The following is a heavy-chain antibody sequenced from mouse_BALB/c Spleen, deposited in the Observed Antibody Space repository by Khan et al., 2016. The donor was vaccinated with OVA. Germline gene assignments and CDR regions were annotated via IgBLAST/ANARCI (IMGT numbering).Heavy chain of an antibody. D-gene: IGHD2-1*01. CDR1: GFTFSSYG. CDR2: TTSGGSYT. V-gene: IGHV5-6*01. J-gene: IGHJ3*01. Sequence: EVELVESGGDLVKPGGSLKLSCAASGFTFSSYGMSWVRQTPDKRLEWVATTTSGGSYTYYPDSVKGRFTISRDNAKNTLYLQMTGLKSEDTAMYYCARLGNSWGQGTLVTVSA. CDR3: ARLGNS.